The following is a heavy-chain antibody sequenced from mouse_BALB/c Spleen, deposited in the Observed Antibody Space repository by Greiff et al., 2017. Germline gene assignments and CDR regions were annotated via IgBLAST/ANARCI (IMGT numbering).Heavy chain of an antibody. CDR3: ARDQYGNSAWFAY. Sequence: VQGVESGPGLVAPSQSLSITCTVSGFSLTGYGVNWVRQPPGKGLEWLGMIWGDGSTDYNSALKSRLSISKDNSKSQVFLKMNSLQTDDTARYYCARDQYGNSAWFAYWGQGTLVTVSA. CDR2: IWGDGST. CDR1: GFSLTGYG. D-gene: IGHD2-10*02. J-gene: IGHJ3*01. V-gene: IGHV2-6-7*01.